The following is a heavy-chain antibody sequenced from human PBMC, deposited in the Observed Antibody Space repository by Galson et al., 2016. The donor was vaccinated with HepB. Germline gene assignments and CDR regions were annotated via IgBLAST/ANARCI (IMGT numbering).Heavy chain of an antibody. Sequence: SLRLSCADSGFIFRSYAMNWVRQAPGKGLEWLAVISNDGSNKYYADSVKGRFTIPRDNSKNPLYLQMNSLRAKDTALYYFARLIASPRNDYYYYGMDVWGKGTTVTVSS. D-gene: IGHD3-16*01. CDR2: ISNDGSNK. CDR1: GFIFRSYA. J-gene: IGHJ6*04. V-gene: IGHV3-30-3*01. CDR3: ARLIASPRNDYYYYGMDV.